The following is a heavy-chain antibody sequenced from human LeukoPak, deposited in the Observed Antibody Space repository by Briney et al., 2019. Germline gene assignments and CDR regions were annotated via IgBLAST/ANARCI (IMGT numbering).Heavy chain of an antibody. Sequence: PSETLSLTCSVSGRPISNYHWRWIRRPRGRGVEWVGYIYYSGSITYYPSLKKRVTISKDTSKNQFSLRVTSVTAADTAVYYCARDSRTYYYYFGMDVWGQGTTVTVSS. CDR3: ARDSRTYYYYFGMDV. CDR1: GRPISNYH. V-gene: IGHV4-59*13. J-gene: IGHJ6*02. CDR2: IYYSGSI. D-gene: IGHD6-13*01.